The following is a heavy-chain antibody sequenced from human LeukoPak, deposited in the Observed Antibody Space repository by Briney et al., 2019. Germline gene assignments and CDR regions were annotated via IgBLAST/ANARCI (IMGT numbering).Heavy chain of an antibody. CDR3: ARGIGTSYDSSRDAFDM. CDR1: AGSISSGDYN. D-gene: IGHD3-22*01. J-gene: IGHJ3*02. CDR2: MYSPGTN. V-gene: IGHV4-61*02. Sequence: SSQTLSLTCTVSAGSISSGDYNWSWIRQRAGKGLEWIVRMYSPGTNYNYNPSVKSRITISIDKYKIQFSLKLTSVTAADTAVYYCARGIGTSYDSSRDAFDMWGQGTMVTVSS.